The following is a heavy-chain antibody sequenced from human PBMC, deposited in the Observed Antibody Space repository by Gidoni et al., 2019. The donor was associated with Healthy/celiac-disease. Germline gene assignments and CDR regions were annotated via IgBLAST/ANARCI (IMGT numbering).Heavy chain of an antibody. CDR3: ARVAYDSSGYYYYFDY. Sequence: QLQLQESGPGLVKPSETLSLTSTVSGGSISSSSYYWGWIRQPPGKGLEWIGSIYYSGSTYYNPSLKSRVTISVDTSKNQFSLKLSSVTAADTAVYYCARVAYDSSGYYYYFDYWGQGTLVTVSS. CDR2: IYYSGST. V-gene: IGHV4-39*01. J-gene: IGHJ4*02. D-gene: IGHD3-22*01. CDR1: GGSISSSSYY.